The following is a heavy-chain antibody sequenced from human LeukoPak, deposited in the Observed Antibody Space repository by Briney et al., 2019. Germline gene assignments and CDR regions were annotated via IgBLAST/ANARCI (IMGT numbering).Heavy chain of an antibody. CDR1: GFIFSNYG. V-gene: IGHV3-30*18. J-gene: IGHJ6*04. CDR3: AKDRDILTGEDYYYDMDV. Sequence: GGSLRPSCAASGFIFSNYGMHWVRQAPGKGLEWVAVMSYDGSKKYYADSVKGRFTISRDNSKNTLYLQMNSLIPEDTAVYYCAKDRDILTGEDYYYDMDVWGKGTTVTVSS. CDR2: MSYDGSKK. D-gene: IGHD3-9*01.